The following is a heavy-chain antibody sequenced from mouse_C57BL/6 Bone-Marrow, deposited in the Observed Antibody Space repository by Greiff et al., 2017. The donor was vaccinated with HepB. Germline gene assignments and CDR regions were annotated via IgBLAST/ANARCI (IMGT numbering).Heavy chain of an antibody. CDR2: IYPRSGNT. D-gene: IGHD1-1*01. CDR3: ARCPVIATVE. CDR1: GYTFTSYG. V-gene: IGHV1-81*01. Sequence: VQLQQSGAELARPGASVKLSCKASGYTFTSYGISWVKQRTGQGLEWIGEIYPRSGNTYYNEKFKGKATLTADKSSSTAYMELRSLTSDDAAVYFCARCPVIATVEWGQGTTLTVSS. J-gene: IGHJ2*01.